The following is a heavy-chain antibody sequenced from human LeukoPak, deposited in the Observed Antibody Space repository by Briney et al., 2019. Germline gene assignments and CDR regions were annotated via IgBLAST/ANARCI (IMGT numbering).Heavy chain of an antibody. CDR3: ARGYCSGGSCYSYYFDY. D-gene: IGHD2-15*01. Sequence: SETLSLTCAVSGGSISSGGYSWSWIRQPPGKGLKWIGYIYHSGSTYYNPSLKSRVTISVDRSKNQFSLKLSSVTAADTAVYYCARGYCSGGSCYSYYFDYWGQGTLVTVSS. V-gene: IGHV4-30-2*01. J-gene: IGHJ4*02. CDR2: IYHSGST. CDR1: GGSISSGGYS.